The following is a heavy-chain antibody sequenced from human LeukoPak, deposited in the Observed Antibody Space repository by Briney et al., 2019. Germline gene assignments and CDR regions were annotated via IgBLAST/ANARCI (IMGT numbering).Heavy chain of an antibody. CDR2: ISYDGSNK. CDR1: GFTFSSYA. Sequence: GGTLRLSCAASGFTFSSYAMHWVRQAPGNGLEGLAVISYDGSNKYYADSVKGRFTISRDNSKNTLYLQMNSLRAEDTAVYYCARGSGIAVVVTSSPFDYWGQGTLVTVSS. J-gene: IGHJ4*02. V-gene: IGHV3-30-3*01. D-gene: IGHD6-19*01. CDR3: ARGSGIAVVVTSSPFDY.